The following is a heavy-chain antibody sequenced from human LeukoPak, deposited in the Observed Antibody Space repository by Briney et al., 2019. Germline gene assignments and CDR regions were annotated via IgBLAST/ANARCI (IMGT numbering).Heavy chain of an antibody. CDR1: GFTFSSYA. D-gene: IGHD3-10*01. CDR2: ISKSGVST. Sequence: PGGSLRLSCAASGFTFSSYAMTWVRQAPGKGLEWVSGISKSGVSTDYADSVKGRFTISRDNSKNTLYLQMNSLRAEDTAVYYCAKSGSGTYYNPDFDYWGQGTLVTV. CDR3: AKSGSGTYYNPDFDY. V-gene: IGHV3-23*01. J-gene: IGHJ4*02.